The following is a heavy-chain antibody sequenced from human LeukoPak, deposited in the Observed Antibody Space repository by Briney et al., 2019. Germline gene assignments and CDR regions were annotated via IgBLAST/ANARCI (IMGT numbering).Heavy chain of an antibody. J-gene: IGHJ3*02. CDR2: INPGGSST. Sequence: GGSLRLSCAASGFTFSNYWMHWVRQVPGKGLVWVSRINPGGSSTTYADSVKGRFTISRDNSKNTLYLQMNSLRAEDTAVYYCAGGQYYDFWSGLSPFDIWGQGTMVTVSS. CDR3: AGGQYYDFWSGLSPFDI. CDR1: GFTFSNYW. D-gene: IGHD3-3*01. V-gene: IGHV3-74*01.